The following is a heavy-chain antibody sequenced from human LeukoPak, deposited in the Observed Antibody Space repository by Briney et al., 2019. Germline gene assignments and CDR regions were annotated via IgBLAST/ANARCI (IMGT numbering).Heavy chain of an antibody. Sequence: PSGTLSLTCTVSGDSISVYYWTWIRQPAGKGLEWIGRIYTSGSANYNPSLKSRVTMSVDTSKNQFSLRLTSVTAADTAVYYCARGGDSSSWSVDHWGQGTLVTVSS. V-gene: IGHV4-4*07. CDR3: ARGGDSSSWSVDH. CDR1: GDSISVYY. D-gene: IGHD6-13*01. J-gene: IGHJ4*02. CDR2: IYTSGSA.